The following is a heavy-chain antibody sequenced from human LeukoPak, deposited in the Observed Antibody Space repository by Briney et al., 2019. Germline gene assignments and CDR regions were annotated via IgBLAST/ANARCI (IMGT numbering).Heavy chain of an antibody. CDR2: ISGSGGST. CDR1: GFTFSSYW. J-gene: IGHJ4*02. Sequence: GGSLRLSCAASGFTFSSYWMHWVRQAPGKGLEWVSAISGSGGSTYYADSVKGRFTISRDNSKNTLYLQMNSLRAEDTAVYYCAKDTMRYYYDSSGYYYVGYFDYWGQGTLVTVSS. CDR3: AKDTMRYYYDSSGYYYVGYFDY. D-gene: IGHD3-22*01. V-gene: IGHV3-23*01.